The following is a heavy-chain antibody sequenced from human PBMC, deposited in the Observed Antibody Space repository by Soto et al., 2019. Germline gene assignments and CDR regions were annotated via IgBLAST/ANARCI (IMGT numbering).Heavy chain of an antibody. CDR3: ARDRGVAATTDY. D-gene: IGHD1-26*01. CDR1: GGSISSGDYY. J-gene: IGHJ4*02. Sequence: QVQLQESGPGLVKPSQTLSLTCTVSGGSISSGDYYWSWIRQPPGKGLEWNGYINYSGSTYYNPSLKSRVTISVDTSKNQYSLKLSSVTAADTAVYYCARDRGVAATTDYWGQGTLVTVSS. V-gene: IGHV4-30-4*01. CDR2: INYSGST.